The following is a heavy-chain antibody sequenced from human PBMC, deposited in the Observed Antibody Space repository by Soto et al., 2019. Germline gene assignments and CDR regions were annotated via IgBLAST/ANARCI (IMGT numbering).Heavy chain of an antibody. CDR1: GFTFSSYG. CDR3: AKGRPGSYFPYYFDY. V-gene: IGHV3-30*18. Sequence: GGSLRLSCAASGFTFSSYGMHWVRQAPGKGLEWVAVISYDGSNKYYADSVKGRFTISRDNSKNTLYLQMNSLRAEDTAVYYCAKGRPGSYFPYYFDYWGQGTLVTVSS. J-gene: IGHJ4*02. CDR2: ISYDGSNK. D-gene: IGHD3-10*01.